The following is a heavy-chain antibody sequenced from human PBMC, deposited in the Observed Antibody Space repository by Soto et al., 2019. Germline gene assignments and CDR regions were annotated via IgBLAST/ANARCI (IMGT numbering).Heavy chain of an antibody. V-gene: IGHV4-34*01. D-gene: IGHD2-21*01. J-gene: IGHJ5*02. CDR3: ARRRGEFDA. CDR2: INHSGNT. Sequence: PSATLCPTYAVYGASLSYNYCNWLRQPPGKGHEWIGEINHSGNTNYNQSLRSRVTISIDTSKNQLSLNLRSVSAADTAVYYCARRRGEFDAWGQGTPVTVSS. CDR1: GASLSYNY.